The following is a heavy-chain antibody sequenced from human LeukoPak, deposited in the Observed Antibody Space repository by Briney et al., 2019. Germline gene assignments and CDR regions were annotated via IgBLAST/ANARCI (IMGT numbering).Heavy chain of an antibody. CDR3: ARDVNYCSGGSCYYYFDY. J-gene: IGHJ4*02. CDR2: IYHSGST. CDR1: GGSFSGYY. Sequence: SETLSLTCAVYGGSFSGYYWSWIRQPPGKGLEWIGSIYHSGSTYYNPSLKSRVTISVDTSKNQFSLKLSSVTAADTAVYYCARDVNYCSGGSCYYYFDYWGQGTLVTVSS. D-gene: IGHD2-15*01. V-gene: IGHV4-34*01.